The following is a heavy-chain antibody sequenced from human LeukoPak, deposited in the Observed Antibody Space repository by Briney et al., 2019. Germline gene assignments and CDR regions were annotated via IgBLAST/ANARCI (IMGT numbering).Heavy chain of an antibody. J-gene: IGHJ4*02. V-gene: IGHV4-59*08. Sequence: SETLSLTCTVSGGSISSYYWSWIRQPPGKGLEWIGYIYYSGSTNYNPSLKSRVTISVDTSKNQFSLKLSSVTAADTAVYYCASTRGYSYGYGLDWGQGTLVTVSS. CDR3: ASTRGYSYGYGLD. CDR2: IYYSGST. D-gene: IGHD5-18*01. CDR1: GGSISSYY.